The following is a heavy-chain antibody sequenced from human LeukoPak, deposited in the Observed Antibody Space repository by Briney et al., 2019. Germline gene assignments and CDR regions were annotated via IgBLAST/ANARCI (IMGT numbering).Heavy chain of an antibody. CDR2: ISGYNGNI. J-gene: IGHJ4*02. V-gene: IGHV1-18*01. Sequence: RGASVKVSCKASGYTFTRYGISWVRQAPGQGLEWTGWISGYNGNIKYAQKVQGRVTMTTDTSTSTAYMELRSLRSDDTAVYYCARDCSGGSCYDGVDYWGQGTLVTV. CDR3: ARDCSGGSCYDGVDY. CDR1: GYTFTRYG. D-gene: IGHD2-15*01.